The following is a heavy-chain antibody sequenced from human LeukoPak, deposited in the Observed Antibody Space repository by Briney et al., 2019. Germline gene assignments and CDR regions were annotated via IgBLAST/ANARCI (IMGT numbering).Heavy chain of an antibody. CDR3: AKVYSSVWTHIGHFDY. Sequence: GGSLRLSCAASGFTFSSYAMHWVRQPPGKGLEWVTMISYDGSTKYYTDSVKGRFTISRDNSKNTLYLQMNSLRAEDTAVYYCAKVYSSVWTHIGHFDYWGQGTLVTVSS. CDR2: ISYDGSTK. V-gene: IGHV3-30*04. J-gene: IGHJ4*02. D-gene: IGHD6-19*01. CDR1: GFTFSSYA.